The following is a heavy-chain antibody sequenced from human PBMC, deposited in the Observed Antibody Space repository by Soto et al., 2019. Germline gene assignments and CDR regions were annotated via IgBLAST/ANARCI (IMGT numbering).Heavy chain of an antibody. CDR2: MYHGGTT. D-gene: IGHD1-1*01. J-gene: IGHJ4*01. Sequence: SETLSLTFTVSGYSMSSGSYWGWLRPPPGKGPEWIASMYHGGTTFYNPSLKSRVTISRDTAKNQFSLRLRSVTAADTAVYYCARAHVMGVPGSALYYWARGTLVTVSS. V-gene: IGHV4-38-2*02. CDR1: GYSMSSGSY. CDR3: ARAHVMGVPGSALYY.